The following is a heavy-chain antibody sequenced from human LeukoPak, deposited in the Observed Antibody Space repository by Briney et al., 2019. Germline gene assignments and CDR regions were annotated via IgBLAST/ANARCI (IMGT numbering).Heavy chain of an antibody. CDR2: IYPGDSET. V-gene: IGHV5-51*01. J-gene: IGHJ4*02. CDR1: GYSFTNYW. Sequence: GESLKISCKGSGYSFTNYWISWVRQMPGKGLEWMGIIYPGDSETRYSPSFQGQVTISADKSISTAYLQWSSLKASDTAMYYCARHAPETSLDYWGQGTLVTVSS. CDR3: ARHAPETSLDY.